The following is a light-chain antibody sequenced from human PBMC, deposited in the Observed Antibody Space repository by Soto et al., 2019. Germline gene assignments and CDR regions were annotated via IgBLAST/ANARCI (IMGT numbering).Light chain of an antibody. CDR1: SSGIGVFNY. CDR3: SSFTSSPTYV. CDR2: EVT. V-gene: IGLV2-14*01. Sequence: QSVLTQPASVSGSPGQSITISCTGTSSGIGVFNYVSWYQQHPGKAPKLMIYEVTNRPSGISNRFSGSKSGNTASLTISGLQAEDEADYYCSSFTSSPTYVFGTGTKVTVL. J-gene: IGLJ1*01.